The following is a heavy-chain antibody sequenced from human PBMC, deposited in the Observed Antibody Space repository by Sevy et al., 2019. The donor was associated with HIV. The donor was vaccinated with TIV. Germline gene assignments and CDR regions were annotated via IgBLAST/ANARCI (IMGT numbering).Heavy chain of an antibody. D-gene: IGHD6-19*01. J-gene: IGHJ4*02. CDR3: AKDGGGWYDY. CDR1: GFTFSDHY. Sequence: GGSLRLSCAASGFTFSDHYMDWVRQAPGKGLDWVGRIRKKANSYTREYAASVRGRFTISKYDSNNSLYLQMNSLKTEDTAVYFCAKDGGGWYDYWGQGTLVTVSS. V-gene: IGHV3-72*01. CDR2: IRKKANSYTR.